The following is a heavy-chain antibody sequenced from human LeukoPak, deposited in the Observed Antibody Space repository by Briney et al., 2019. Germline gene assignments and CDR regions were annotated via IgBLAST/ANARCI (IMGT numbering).Heavy chain of an antibody. CDR3: ARDPLEAIVVVVAATPYYFDY. CDR1: GFTFSSYG. D-gene: IGHD2-15*01. V-gene: IGHV3-30*02. J-gene: IGHJ4*02. CDR2: IRYDGSNK. Sequence: PGGTLRLSCAASGFTFSSYGMHWVRQAPGKGLEWVAFIRYDGSNKYYADSVKGRFTISRDNSKNTLYLQMNSLRAEDTAVYYCARDPLEAIVVVVAATPYYFDYWGQGTLVTVSS.